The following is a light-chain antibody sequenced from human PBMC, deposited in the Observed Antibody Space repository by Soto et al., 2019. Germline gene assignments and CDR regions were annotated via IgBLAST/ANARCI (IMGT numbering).Light chain of an antibody. CDR2: AAS. J-gene: IGKJ2*01. Sequence: DIPMTQSPSSLSASVGDRVTITCRASQSISSYLNWYQQNPGKAPKLLIYAASSLQSGVPPRFSGSGSGTDFTLTISSLQPEDFATYDCQQSYSTPATFGQGTKLEIK. CDR1: QSISSY. V-gene: IGKV1-39*01. CDR3: QQSYSTPAT.